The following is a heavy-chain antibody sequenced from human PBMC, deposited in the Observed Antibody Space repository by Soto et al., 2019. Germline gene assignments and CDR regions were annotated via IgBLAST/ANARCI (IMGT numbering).Heavy chain of an antibody. V-gene: IGHV3-53*01. J-gene: IGHJ6*02. CDR3: ARVDWNYYGMDV. Sequence: GGSLRLSCXASGFTVSSNYMSWVRQAPGKGLEWVSVIYSGGSTYYADSVKGRFTISRDNSKNTLYLQMNSPRAEDTAVYYCARVDWNYYGMDVWGQGTTVTVSS. CDR2: IYSGGST. D-gene: IGHD1-1*01. CDR1: GFTVSSNY.